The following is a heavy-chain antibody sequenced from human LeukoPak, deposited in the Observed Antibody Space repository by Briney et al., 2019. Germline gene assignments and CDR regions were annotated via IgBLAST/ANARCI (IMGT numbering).Heavy chain of an antibody. CDR2: VFYSGST. V-gene: IGHV4-38-2*02. Sequence: NPSETLSLTCTIIGSSIRDNYDWGWIRRPPGKGLEWIGSVFYSGSTYYNPSLKSRFTLSVDTSNNIFSLKLRSVTAADTAVYYCARHNYYHFWSTLNWFDPWGQGALVTVSS. CDR3: ARHNYYHFWSTLNWFDP. CDR1: GSSIRDNYD. J-gene: IGHJ5*02. D-gene: IGHD3-3*01.